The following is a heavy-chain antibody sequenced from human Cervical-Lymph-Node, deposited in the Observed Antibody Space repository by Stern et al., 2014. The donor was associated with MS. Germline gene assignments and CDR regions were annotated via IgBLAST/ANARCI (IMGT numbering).Heavy chain of an antibody. CDR3: ARDGGTVTPHFDY. V-gene: IGHV6-1*01. J-gene: IGHJ4*02. D-gene: IGHD4-17*01. Sequence: QMQLVQSGPGLVKPSQTLSLTCAITGDRVSSHSAAWNWIRQSPSRGLEWLGSTSYRSNLHHDDGLSLQGRITINPDTSNNQFSLHLTSVRPEDTAVYFCARDGGTVTPHFDYWGQGILVTVSS. CDR2: TSYRSNLHH. CDR1: GDRVSSHSAA.